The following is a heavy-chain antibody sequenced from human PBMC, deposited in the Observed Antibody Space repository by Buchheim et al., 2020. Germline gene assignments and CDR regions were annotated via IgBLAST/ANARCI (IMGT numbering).Heavy chain of an antibody. Sequence: QVQLQESGPGLVKPSETLSLTCTVSGGSVTSNSHYWSWIRQPPGKGLEWLGYFYYSGSPNYNPSLQSRVTITADTSKNQFSLKLTSVTAADTAVYYCARVFSLNFDFWGQGAL. CDR1: GGSVTSNSHY. CDR2: FYYSGSP. V-gene: IGHV4-61*01. CDR3: ARVFSLNFDF. J-gene: IGHJ4*02.